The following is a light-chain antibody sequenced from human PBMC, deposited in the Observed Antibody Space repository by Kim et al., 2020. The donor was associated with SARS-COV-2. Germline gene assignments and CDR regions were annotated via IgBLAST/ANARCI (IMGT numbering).Light chain of an antibody. CDR3: LQHRTYPIT. J-gene: IGKJ5*01. Sequence: ASVGDRVTTTSRGRQDIGNDLGWYQQNPGRAPTRLIYGASNLQSGVPSRFSGSGSETEFTLTSISLQPEDFATYFCLQHRTYPITFGQGTRLEIK. CDR2: GAS. CDR1: QDIGND. V-gene: IGKV1-17*01.